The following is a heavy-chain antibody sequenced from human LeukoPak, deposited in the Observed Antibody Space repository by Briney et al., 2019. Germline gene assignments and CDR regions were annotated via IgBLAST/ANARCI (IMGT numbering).Heavy chain of an antibody. CDR1: GFTFSSYS. CDR3: ARGYDEFHY. Sequence: GVSLRLSCAAAGFTFSSYSMNWVRQAPGKGLEWVSYISSSSSTIYYADSVKGRFTISRDNAKNSLYLQMNSLRAEDTAVYYFARGYDEFHYWAQGTLVTVSS. CDR2: ISSSSSTI. D-gene: IGHD5-12*01. J-gene: IGHJ4*02. V-gene: IGHV3-48*01.